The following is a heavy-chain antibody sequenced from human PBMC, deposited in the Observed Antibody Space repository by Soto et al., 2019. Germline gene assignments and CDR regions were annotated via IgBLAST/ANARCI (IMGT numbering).Heavy chain of an antibody. D-gene: IGHD3-16*02. V-gene: IGHV3-21*01. Sequence: EVQLVESGGGLVKPGGSLRLSCAASGFTFSTYSMNWVRQAPGKGLEWVSSISSSSSYIFYADSVKGRFTISRDNAKNSLYLQMNSLRAEDTAVYYCATSVGWSYRLSPDYWGQGTLVTVSS. CDR3: ATSVGWSYRLSPDY. CDR1: GFTFSTYS. CDR2: ISSSSSYI. J-gene: IGHJ4*02.